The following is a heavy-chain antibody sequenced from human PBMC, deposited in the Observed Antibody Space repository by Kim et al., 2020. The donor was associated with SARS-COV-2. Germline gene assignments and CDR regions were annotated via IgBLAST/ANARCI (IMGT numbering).Heavy chain of an antibody. Sequence: SETLSLTCTVSGGSISSSSYYWGWIRQPPGKGLEWIGSIYYSGSTYYNPSLKSRVTISVDTSKNQFSLKLSSVTAADTAVYYCARRDSSGYSPFDYWGQGTLVTVSS. CDR2: IYYSGST. V-gene: IGHV4-39*01. J-gene: IGHJ4*02. D-gene: IGHD3-22*01. CDR1: GGSISSSSYY. CDR3: ARRDSSGYSPFDY.